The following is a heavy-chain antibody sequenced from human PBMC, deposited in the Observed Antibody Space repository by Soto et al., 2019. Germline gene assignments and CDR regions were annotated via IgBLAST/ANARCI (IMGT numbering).Heavy chain of an antibody. J-gene: IGHJ6*03. V-gene: IGHV3-53*01. CDR1: GFTVSSNY. CDR2: IYSGGST. D-gene: IGHD3-10*01. Sequence: PGGSLRLSCAASGFTVSSNYMSWVRQAPGKGLEWVSVIYSGGSTYYADSVKGRFTISRDNSKNTLYLQMNSLRAEDTAVYYCARDGEGVPLHYYYYYMDVWGKGTTVTVSS. CDR3: ARDGEGVPLHYYYYYMDV.